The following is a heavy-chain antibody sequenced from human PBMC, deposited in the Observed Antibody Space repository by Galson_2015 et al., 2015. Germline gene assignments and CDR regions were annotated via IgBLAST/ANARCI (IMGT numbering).Heavy chain of an antibody. CDR3: ARVDSSSCYPFDS. D-gene: IGHD6-13*01. J-gene: IGHJ4*02. Sequence: SLRLSCAASGLIVNTNYMTWVRQAPAKGLQWVSILYPDYTTYYADSVKGRFIIYRDDSENTVYLQLNTRRPEDTAVYYCARVDSSSCYPFDSWGKGTLVTVSS. CDR1: GLIVNTNY. CDR2: LYPDYTT. V-gene: IGHV3-53*01.